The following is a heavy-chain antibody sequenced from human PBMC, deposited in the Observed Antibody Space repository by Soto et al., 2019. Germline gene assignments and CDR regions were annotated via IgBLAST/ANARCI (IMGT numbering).Heavy chain of an antibody. D-gene: IGHD6-19*01. V-gene: IGHV4-61*01. CDR3: ARSYSSGQRSEFDY. CDR2: VDGTGST. CDR1: GVSISSGSFY. J-gene: IGHJ4*02. Sequence: QVQLQESGPGLVRPSETLSLTCTVSGVSISSGSFYCNWIRQPPGNGLEWIGYVDGTGSTNYSPSLKSRVSVSKDTSRHKFSLKLTSVTAADTAVYYCARSYSSGQRSEFDYWGQGTLVTVSS.